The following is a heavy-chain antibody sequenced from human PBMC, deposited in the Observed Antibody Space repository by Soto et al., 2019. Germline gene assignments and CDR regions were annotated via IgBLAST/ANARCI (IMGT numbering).Heavy chain of an antibody. CDR2: INPSGGGT. CDR1: GYTFTSDY. Sequence: GASVKVSCKASGYTFTSDYMHWVRQAPGQGLEWMGIINPSGGGTGYAQKFKGRVTMTRDTSTSTVYMELNTLRSEDTAVYYCAKGARTSSGWLPNFDYWGQGTLVTVSS. V-gene: IGHV1-46*01. J-gene: IGHJ4*02. CDR3: AKGARTSSGWLPNFDY. D-gene: IGHD6-19*01.